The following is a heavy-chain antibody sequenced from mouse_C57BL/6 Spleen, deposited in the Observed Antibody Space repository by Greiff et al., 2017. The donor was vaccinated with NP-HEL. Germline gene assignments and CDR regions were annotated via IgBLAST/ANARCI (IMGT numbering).Heavy chain of an antibody. V-gene: IGHV1-19*01. CDR1: GYTFTDYY. CDR2: INPYNGGT. J-gene: IGHJ3*01. D-gene: IGHD2-3*01. CDR3: ARHDGNYFAY. Sequence: EVQLQQSGPVLVKPGASVKMSCKASGYTFTDYYMNWVKQSHGKSLEWIGVINPYNGGTSYNQKFKGKATLTVDKSSSTAYMELNSLTSEDSAVYYCARHDGNYFAYWGQGTLVTVSA.